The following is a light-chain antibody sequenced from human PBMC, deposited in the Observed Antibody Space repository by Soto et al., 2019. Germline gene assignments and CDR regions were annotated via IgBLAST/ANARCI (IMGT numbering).Light chain of an antibody. Sequence: QAVVTQPPSVSGAPGQRVTISCTGSSSNIGAGYDVHWYQQLPGIAPKLLIYRNNNRPSGVPDRFSGSKSGNSASLAITGLQAEDGADYYCQSYDSSLSGYVVFGGRTKLTVL. CDR1: SSNIGAGYD. CDR3: QSYDSSLSGYVV. CDR2: RNN. V-gene: IGLV1-40*01. J-gene: IGLJ2*01.